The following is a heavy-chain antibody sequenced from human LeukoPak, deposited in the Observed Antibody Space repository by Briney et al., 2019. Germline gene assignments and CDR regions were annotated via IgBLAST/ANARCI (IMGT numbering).Heavy chain of an antibody. CDR2: INHSGST. Sequence: SETLSLTCAVYGGSFSGYYWSWIRQPPGKGLEWIGEINHSGSTNYNPSLKSRVTISVDTSKNQFSLKLSSVTAADTAVYYCTRGRRTGYSYGYPSDYWGQGTLVTVSS. CDR1: GGSFSGYY. V-gene: IGHV4-34*01. CDR3: TRGRRTGYSYGYPSDY. D-gene: IGHD5-18*01. J-gene: IGHJ4*02.